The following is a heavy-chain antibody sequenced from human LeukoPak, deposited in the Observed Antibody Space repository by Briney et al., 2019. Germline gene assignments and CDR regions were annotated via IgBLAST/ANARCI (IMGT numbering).Heavy chain of an antibody. CDR1: GASISSYY. J-gene: IGHJ5*02. Sequence: SETLSLTCTVSGASISSYYWSWIRQPPGKGLEWIGHISNSGGSTNYNSSLESRVTISVDTSNNHFSLKLNSVTAADTAVYYCARAPVLSYDSSGHKFDPWGQGTLVTVSS. CDR3: ARAPVLSYDSSGHKFDP. D-gene: IGHD3-22*01. V-gene: IGHV4-4*08. CDR2: ISNSGGST.